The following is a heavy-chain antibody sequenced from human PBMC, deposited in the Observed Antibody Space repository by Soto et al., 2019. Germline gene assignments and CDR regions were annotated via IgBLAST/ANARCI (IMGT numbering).Heavy chain of an antibody. CDR3: ARGAYYHDSSGYPYYYYNGMDV. V-gene: IGHV1-18*01. J-gene: IGHJ6*02. Sequence: QVQLVQSGAEVKKPGASVKVSCKASGYTFTSYGISWVRQAPGQGLEWMGWISGYNGNTNYAQKLRGRVTMTTDTSTSTAYMELRSLRSDDTAVYYCARGAYYHDSSGYPYYYYNGMDVWGQGTTVTVSS. CDR2: ISGYNGNT. D-gene: IGHD3-22*01. CDR1: GYTFTSYG.